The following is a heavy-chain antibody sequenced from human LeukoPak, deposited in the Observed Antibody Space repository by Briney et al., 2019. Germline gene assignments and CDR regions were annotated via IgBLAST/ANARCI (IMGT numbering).Heavy chain of an antibody. V-gene: IGHV3-7*01. Sequence: GGSLRLSCAASGFTVSNNFMSWVRQAPGRGLEWVANIKQDGSEKYYVDSVEGRFTISRDNAKNTLYLQMNSLRVEDTAVYFCAKSMTGLDDYWGQGTLVTVSS. CDR2: IKQDGSEK. CDR3: AKSMTGLDDY. CDR1: GFTVSNNF. D-gene: IGHD3-9*01. J-gene: IGHJ4*02.